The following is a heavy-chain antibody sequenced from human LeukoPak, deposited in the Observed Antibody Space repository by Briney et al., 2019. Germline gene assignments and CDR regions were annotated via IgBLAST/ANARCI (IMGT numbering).Heavy chain of an antibody. CDR3: ATLPRDYYYGMDV. J-gene: IGHJ6*02. V-gene: IGHV3-23*01. Sequence: PGGSLRLSCAASGFIFSSYSMSWVRQAPGKGLEWVSAISGSGGSTYYADSVKGRFTISRDNSKNTLYLQMNSLRAEDTAVYYCATLPRDYYYGMDVWGQGTTVTVSS. CDR1: GFIFSSYS. CDR2: ISGSGGST.